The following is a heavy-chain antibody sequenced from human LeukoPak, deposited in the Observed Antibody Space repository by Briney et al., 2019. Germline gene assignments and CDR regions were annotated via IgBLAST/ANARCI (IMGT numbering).Heavy chain of an antibody. V-gene: IGHV3-30*02. CDR1: GFTFSSYG. Sequence: PGGSLRLSCAASGFTFSSYGMHWVRQAPGKGLEWVAFIRYDGSNKHYADSVKGRFTISRDNSKNTLYLQLNSLRLEDTAVYFCVRDLHGPFDIWGQGTMVTVSS. D-gene: IGHD2-8*01. J-gene: IGHJ3*02. CDR2: IRYDGSNK. CDR3: VRDLHGPFDI.